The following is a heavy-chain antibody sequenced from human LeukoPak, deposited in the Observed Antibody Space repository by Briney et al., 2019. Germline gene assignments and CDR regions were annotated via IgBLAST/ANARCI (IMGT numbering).Heavy chain of an antibody. V-gene: IGHV3-23*01. CDR2: ISGSGGST. CDR3: AKDNPRYNWNGGFDP. CDR1: GFTFSSYA. Sequence: GGSLRLSCAASGFTFSSYAMSWVRQAPGKGLEWVSAISGSGGSTYYADSVKGRFTISRDNSKNPLYLQMNSLRAEDTAVYYCAKDNPRYNWNGGFDPWGQGTLVTVSS. D-gene: IGHD1-20*01. J-gene: IGHJ5*02.